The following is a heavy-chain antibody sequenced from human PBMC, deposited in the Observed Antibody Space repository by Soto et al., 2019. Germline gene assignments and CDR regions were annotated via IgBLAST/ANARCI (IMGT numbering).Heavy chain of an antibody. V-gene: IGHV4-34*01. CDR3: ATRITFFGLLIPPFDP. J-gene: IGHJ5*02. Sequence: PSETLSPTSAVDGGFVTVFSWSWIRQAPGKGPEWIGENNHTEGTHNNPTLNSRVTMSVDTYNNQYTLSLSSVTAADTAIYFFATRITFFGLLIPPFDPWGQGTQVTVSS. CDR2: NNHTEGT. CDR1: GGFVTVFS. D-gene: IGHD3-3*01.